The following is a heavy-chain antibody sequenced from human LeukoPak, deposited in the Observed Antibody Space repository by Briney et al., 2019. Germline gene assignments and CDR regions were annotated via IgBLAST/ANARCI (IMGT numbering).Heavy chain of an antibody. Sequence: KSGGSLRLSCAASGFTSGNAWMSWVRQAPGKGLEGVGRIKTKTEGETTDYAAPVKGRFTVSRDDQKNTLYLQMNSLKTEDTAVYYCATVQAGSNYERFDYWGQGTLVTVSS. D-gene: IGHD1-26*01. CDR3: ATVQAGSNYERFDY. J-gene: IGHJ4*02. CDR2: IKTKTEGETT. V-gene: IGHV3-15*01. CDR1: GFTSGNAW.